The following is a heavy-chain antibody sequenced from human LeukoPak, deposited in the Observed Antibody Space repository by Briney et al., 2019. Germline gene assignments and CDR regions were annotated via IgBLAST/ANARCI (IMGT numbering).Heavy chain of an antibody. D-gene: IGHD5-18*01. CDR1: GDSIRSYW. V-gene: IGHV4-59*08. J-gene: IGHJ4*02. CDR3: ARHKTSGSYSSDY. Sequence: PSETLSLTCSVSGDSIRSYWWTWIRQPPGKGLEWIGHIYYSGNTNYTPALKSRVTMSVDTSKNQFSLELSSVTAADTAIYYCARHKTSGSYSSDYWGQGTLVTVSS. CDR2: IYYSGNT.